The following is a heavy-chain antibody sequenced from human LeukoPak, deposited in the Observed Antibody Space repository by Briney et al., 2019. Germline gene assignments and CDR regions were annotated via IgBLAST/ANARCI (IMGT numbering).Heavy chain of an antibody. Sequence: ASVTLSPKASAYTFTVSNMHWVRQAPGPGREWLGWINAYNNNTNDTQKIQGRGTITTDTSTTKPYTELRSIRTDDPAVSYCSRALPWFGEPSHIDFWGQGTLVTASS. D-gene: IGHD3-10*01. CDR1: AYTFTVSN. V-gene: IGHV1-18*01. CDR2: INAYNNNT. CDR3: SRALPWFGEPSHIDF. J-gene: IGHJ4*02.